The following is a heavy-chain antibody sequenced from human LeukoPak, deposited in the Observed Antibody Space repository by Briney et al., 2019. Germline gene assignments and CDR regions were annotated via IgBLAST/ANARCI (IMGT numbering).Heavy chain of an antibody. CDR2: ISSSSSYI. CDR1: GFTFSSYS. D-gene: IGHD6-13*01. V-gene: IGHV3-21*01. J-gene: IGHJ4*02. CDR3: ARERIAAADYYFDY. Sequence: PGGSLRLSCAASGFTFSSYSMNWVRQPPGKGLEWVSSISSSSSYIYYADSVKGRFTISRDNAKNSLYLQMNSLRAEDTAVYYCARERIAAADYYFDYWGQGTLVTVSS.